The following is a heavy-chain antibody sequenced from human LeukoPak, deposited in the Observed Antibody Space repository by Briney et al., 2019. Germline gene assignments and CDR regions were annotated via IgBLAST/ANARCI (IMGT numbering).Heavy chain of an antibody. V-gene: IGHV3-23*01. CDR2: ITDSSGST. D-gene: IGHD3-10*01. CDR1: GFTFSSYA. CDR3: AKASGASRPYYFDS. J-gene: IGHJ4*02. Sequence: GSLRLSCAASGFTFSSYAMGWVRQAPGKGLEWVSAITDSSGSTYYADSVKGRFTISRDNSKNTLYLQMDSLRPEDTAVYYCAKASGASRPYYFDSWGQGTLVTVSS.